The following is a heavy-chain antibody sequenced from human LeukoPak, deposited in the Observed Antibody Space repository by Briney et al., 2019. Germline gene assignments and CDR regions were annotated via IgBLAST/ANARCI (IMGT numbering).Heavy chain of an antibody. Sequence: GSLRLSCAASGFTFSSYAMHWVRQAPGKGLEYVSAISTNGVGTYYANSVKGRFTISRDNSKNTLYLQMGSLRPEDMAVYYCARYTSGSCYDYWGRGTLVTVSS. D-gene: IGHD3-10*01. CDR1: GFTFSSYA. CDR2: ISTNGVGT. CDR3: ARYTSGSCYDY. V-gene: IGHV3-64*01. J-gene: IGHJ4*02.